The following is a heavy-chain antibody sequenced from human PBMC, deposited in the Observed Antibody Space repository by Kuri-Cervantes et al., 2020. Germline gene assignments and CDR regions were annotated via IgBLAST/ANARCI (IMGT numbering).Heavy chain of an antibody. J-gene: IGHJ3*02. CDR1: GYTFTSYG. V-gene: IGHV1-18*01. CDR3: ARERRDYDILTGYLVARSFDI. D-gene: IGHD3-9*01. CDR2: ISAYNGNT. Sequence: ASVKVSCKASGYTFTSYGISWVRQAPGQGLEGMGWISAYNGNTNYAQKLQGRVTMTTDTSTSTAYMELRSLRSDDTAVYYCARERRDYDILTGYLVARSFDIWGQGTMVTVSS.